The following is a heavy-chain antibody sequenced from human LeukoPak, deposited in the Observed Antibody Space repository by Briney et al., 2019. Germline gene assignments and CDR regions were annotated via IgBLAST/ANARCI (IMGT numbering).Heavy chain of an antibody. CDR1: GFTFSSYA. J-gene: IGHJ4*02. D-gene: IGHD3-22*01. V-gene: IGHV3-53*01. CDR2: IYSGGRT. Sequence: GGSLRLSCAASGFTFSSYAMSWVRQAPGKGLEWVSVIYSGGRTFYADSVKGRFTISRGNSKNTLYLQMNSLRAEDTAVYYCAIYDSSGYYNYWGQGTLVTVSS. CDR3: AIYDSSGYYNY.